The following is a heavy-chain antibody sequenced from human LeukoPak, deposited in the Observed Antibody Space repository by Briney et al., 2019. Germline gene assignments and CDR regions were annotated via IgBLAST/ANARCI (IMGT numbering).Heavy chain of an antibody. CDR1: DGSIRSSSFY. Sequence: SETLSLTCTVSDGSIRSSSFYWGWIRQPPGKGLEWIGRVYYSGTTYYNPSLKGQVPLSVDTSKNNFSLHLSSVTAADTAVYSCARHLGTYRYSAFDIWGRGTMVTVSS. CDR2: VYYSGTT. D-gene: IGHD3-16*02. CDR3: ARHLGTYRYSAFDI. V-gene: IGHV4-39*02. J-gene: IGHJ3*02.